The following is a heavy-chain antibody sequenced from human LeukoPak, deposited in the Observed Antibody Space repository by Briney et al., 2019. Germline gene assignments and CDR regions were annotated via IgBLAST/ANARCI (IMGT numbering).Heavy chain of an antibody. CDR1: EYTFTSYY. V-gene: IGHV1-46*01. Sequence: ASVKVSFKASEYTFTSYYMHWVRQAPGQGLEWMGIINPSGGSTSYAQKFQGRVTMTRDTSTSTAYMELSSLRSEDTAVYYCAREDYDSSGYYYYFDYWGQGTLVTVSS. CDR2: INPSGGST. CDR3: AREDYDSSGYYYYFDY. J-gene: IGHJ4*02. D-gene: IGHD3-22*01.